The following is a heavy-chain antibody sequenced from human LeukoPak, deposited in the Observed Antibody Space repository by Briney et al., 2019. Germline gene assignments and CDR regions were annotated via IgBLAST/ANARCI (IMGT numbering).Heavy chain of an antibody. CDR1: GGSISSSSYY. CDR2: IYYSGST. V-gene: IGHV4-39*07. CDR3: ARADQQWLVAY. D-gene: IGHD6-19*01. J-gene: IGHJ4*02. Sequence: SETLSLTCTVSGGSISSSSYYWGWIRQPPGKGLEWIGSIYYSGSTNYNPSLKSRVTISVDTSKNQFSLKLSSVTAADTAVYYCARADQQWLVAYWGQGTLVTVSS.